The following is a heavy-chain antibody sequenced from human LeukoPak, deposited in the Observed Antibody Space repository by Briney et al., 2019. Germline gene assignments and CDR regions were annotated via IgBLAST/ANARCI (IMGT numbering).Heavy chain of an antibody. V-gene: IGHV1-2*02. J-gene: IGHJ5*02. CDR3: ARGGGYPGYCSGGSCEGSWFDP. Sequence: GASVKVSCKASGYTFTGYYMHWVRQAPGQGLEWMGWINPNSGGTNYAQKFQGRVTMTRDTSISTAYMELRSLRSDDTAVYYCARGGGYPGYCSGGSCEGSWFDPWGQGTLVTVSS. CDR1: GYTFTGYY. CDR2: INPNSGGT. D-gene: IGHD2-15*01.